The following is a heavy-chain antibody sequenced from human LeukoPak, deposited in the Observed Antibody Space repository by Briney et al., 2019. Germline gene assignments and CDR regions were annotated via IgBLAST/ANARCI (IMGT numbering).Heavy chain of an antibody. J-gene: IGHJ1*01. Sequence: PSETLSLTCTVSGGSISSYYWSWIRQPPGKGLEWIGYIYYSGSTNYNPSLKSRVTISVDTSKNQFSLKLSSVTAADTAVYYCAISLGGGEFRHWGQGTLVTVSS. CDR3: AISLGGGEFRH. V-gene: IGHV4-59*01. CDR2: IYYSGST. D-gene: IGHD3-10*01. CDR1: GGSISSYY.